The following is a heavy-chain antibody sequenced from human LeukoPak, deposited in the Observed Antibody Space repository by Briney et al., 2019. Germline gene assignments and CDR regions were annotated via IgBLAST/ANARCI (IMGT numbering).Heavy chain of an antibody. CDR1: GFTFSSSG. Sequence: GGSLRLSCAASGFTFSSSGMSWVRQAPGKGLEWVSTISGSGATTYYADSVKGRFTISRDNSQNTPYLQMNSLRAEDTALYYCAKRAPYYFDYWGQGTLVPVSS. CDR3: AKRAPYYFDY. CDR2: ISGSGATT. V-gene: IGHV3-23*01. J-gene: IGHJ4*02.